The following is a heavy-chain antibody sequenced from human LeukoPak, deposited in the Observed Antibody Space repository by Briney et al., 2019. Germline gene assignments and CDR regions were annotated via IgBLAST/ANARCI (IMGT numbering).Heavy chain of an antibody. J-gene: IGHJ4*02. CDR2: INHSGST. Sequence: SETLSLTCAVYGGSFSGYYWSWIRQPPGKGLEWIGEINHSGSTNYNPSLKSRVTISVDTSKNQFSLKLSSVTAADTAVYYCASRAGDYDFWSGYSFDYWGQGTLVTVSS. V-gene: IGHV4-34*01. CDR3: ASRAGDYDFWSGYSFDY. CDR1: GGSFSGYY. D-gene: IGHD3-3*01.